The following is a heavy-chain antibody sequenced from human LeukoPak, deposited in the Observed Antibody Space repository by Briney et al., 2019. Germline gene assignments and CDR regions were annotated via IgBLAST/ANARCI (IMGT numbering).Heavy chain of an antibody. CDR2: IYYSGST. CDR3: ARTYGSSGLGYFDL. J-gene: IGHJ2*01. D-gene: IGHD6-13*01. V-gene: IGHV4-61*08. Sequence: PSETLSLTCTVSGGAINSGGYYWSWIRQHPGKGLEWIGNIYYSGSTNYSPSLKSRLTISVDTSKNQFSLKLSSVTAADTAVYYCARTYGSSGLGYFDLWGRGTLVTVYS. CDR1: GGAINSGGYY.